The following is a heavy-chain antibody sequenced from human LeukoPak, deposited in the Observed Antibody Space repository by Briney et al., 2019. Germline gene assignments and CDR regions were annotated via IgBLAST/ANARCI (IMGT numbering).Heavy chain of an antibody. CDR1: GYTFTNYG. Sequence: ASVKVSCKTSGYTFTNYGISWVRQVPGQGFEWMGGISIYNGNRNYAQKFQGRVTMTTDTSTSTAYMEVRSLRSDDTAVYYCARNVRGTTDDYWGQGTLVTVSS. V-gene: IGHV1-18*01. CDR3: ARNVRGTTDDY. J-gene: IGHJ4*02. CDR2: ISIYNGNR. D-gene: IGHD1-7*01.